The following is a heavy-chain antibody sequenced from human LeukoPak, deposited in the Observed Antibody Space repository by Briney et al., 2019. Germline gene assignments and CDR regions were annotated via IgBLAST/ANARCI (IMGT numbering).Heavy chain of an antibody. CDR2: INPSGGST. CDR3: ARDQAVPITIFGVVTNQIDY. V-gene: IGHV1-46*01. D-gene: IGHD3-3*01. Sequence: ASVKVSCKASGYTFTSYCMHWVRQAPGQGLEWMGIINPSGGSTSYAQKFQGRVTMTRDTSTSTVYMELSSLRSEDTAVYYCARDQAVPITIFGVVTNQIDYWGQGTLVTVSS. CDR1: GYTFTSYC. J-gene: IGHJ4*02.